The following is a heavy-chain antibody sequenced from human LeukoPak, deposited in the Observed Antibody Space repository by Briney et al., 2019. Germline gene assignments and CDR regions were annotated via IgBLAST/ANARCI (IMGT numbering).Heavy chain of an antibody. Sequence: SETLSLTCTVSGGSISSGGYYWSWIRQPPGKGLEWIGYIYYSGSTNYNPSLKSRVTISVDTSKNQFYLTLSSVTAADTAVYYCARDNGPYYYGMDVWGKGTTVTVSS. CDR1: GGSISSGGYY. J-gene: IGHJ6*04. CDR2: IYYSGST. V-gene: IGHV4-61*08. CDR3: ARDNGPYYYGMDV.